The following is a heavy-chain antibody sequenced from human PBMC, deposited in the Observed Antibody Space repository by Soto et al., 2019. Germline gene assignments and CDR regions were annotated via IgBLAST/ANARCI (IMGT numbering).Heavy chain of an antibody. Sequence: EVQLLESGGGLVLPGGSLRLSCAASGFTFSNYAMNWVRRAPGKGLEWVSSITYNAASTFYADSVKGRFAISRDNSKNTLSLQMNSLRAEDTALYYCAKSPDWYSRAHAFDIWGQGTMVTVSS. V-gene: IGHV3-23*01. CDR3: AKSPDWYSRAHAFDI. CDR1: GFTFSNYA. CDR2: ITYNAAST. J-gene: IGHJ3*02. D-gene: IGHD6-13*01.